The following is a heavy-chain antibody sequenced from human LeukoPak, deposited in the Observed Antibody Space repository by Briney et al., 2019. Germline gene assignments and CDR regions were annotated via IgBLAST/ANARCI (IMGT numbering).Heavy chain of an antibody. Sequence: SETLSLTCTVSGGSISSYYWSWIRQPAGKGLEWIGRIFPSGSTNYNPSLKSRVTMSVETSKNQFSLKLSSVTAADTAVYYCARDTDFWSGYNWFDPWGQGTLVTVSS. J-gene: IGHJ5*02. V-gene: IGHV4-4*07. CDR3: ARDTDFWSGYNWFDP. CDR2: IFPSGST. CDR1: GGSISSYY. D-gene: IGHD3-3*01.